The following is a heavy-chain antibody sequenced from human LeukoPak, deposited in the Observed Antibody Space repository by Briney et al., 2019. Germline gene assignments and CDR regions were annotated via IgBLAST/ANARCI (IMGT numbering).Heavy chain of an antibody. CDR3: AKGVRSVWGSYRTQYYFDY. CDR2: ISGSGTNT. CDR1: GFTFSSYA. J-gene: IGHJ4*02. D-gene: IGHD3-16*02. Sequence: PGGSLRLSCAASGFTFSSYAMSWVRRAPGKGLEWVSVISGSGTNTYYADSVKGRFTISRDNSKNTLYLQMNSLRAEDTAVYYCAKGVRSVWGSYRTQYYFDYWGQGTLVTVSS. V-gene: IGHV3-23*01.